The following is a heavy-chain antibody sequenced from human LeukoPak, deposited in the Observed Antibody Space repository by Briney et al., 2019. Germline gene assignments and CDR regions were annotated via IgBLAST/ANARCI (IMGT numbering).Heavy chain of an antibody. CDR2: ISAYNGNT. D-gene: IGHD3-22*01. Sequence: ASVKVSCKASGYSFTDYYIHWVRQAPGQGLEWMGWISAYNGNTNYAQNLQGRVTMTTDTSTSTAYMELRSLRSDDTAVYYCARDAGYDSSGYYIDYWGQGTLVTVSS. J-gene: IGHJ4*02. CDR3: ARDAGYDSSGYYIDY. V-gene: IGHV1-18*04. CDR1: GYSFTDYY.